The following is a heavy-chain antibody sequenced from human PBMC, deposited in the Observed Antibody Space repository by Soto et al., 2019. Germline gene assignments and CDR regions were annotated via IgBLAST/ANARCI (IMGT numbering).Heavy chain of an antibody. CDR3: AKGELSGNYYGHFDY. V-gene: IGHV3-23*01. Sequence: EVQLLESGGGLVQPGGSLTLSCAASGFTFSNYAMSWVRQAPGKGLEWVSIILSGGSTYYADSVKGRFSISRDNSKSTVYLQMSSLRAEDTAIYYCAKGELSGNYYGHFDYWGQGTLVTVSS. J-gene: IGHJ4*02. D-gene: IGHD3-10*01. CDR1: GFTFSNYA. CDR2: ILSGGST.